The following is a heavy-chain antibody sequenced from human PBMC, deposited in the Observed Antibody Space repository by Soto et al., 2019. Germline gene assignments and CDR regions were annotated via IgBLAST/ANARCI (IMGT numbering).Heavy chain of an antibody. J-gene: IGHJ6*02. CDR1: GYSFTSYW. V-gene: IGHV5-10-1*01. Sequence: EVQLVQSGAEVKKPGESLRISCKGSGYSFTSYWISWVRQMPGKGLEWMGRIDPSDSYTNYSPSFQGNVTIAADKSISTAYLKWSSLKASDTAMYYCARTSMQSRGYSYGHGGMDVWGQGTTVTVSS. CDR3: ARTSMQSRGYSYGHGGMDV. D-gene: IGHD5-18*01. CDR2: IDPSDSYT.